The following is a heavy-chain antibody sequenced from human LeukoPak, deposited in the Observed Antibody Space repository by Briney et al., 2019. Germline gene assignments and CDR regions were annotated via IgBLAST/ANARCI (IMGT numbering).Heavy chain of an antibody. Sequence: SETLSLTCTVSRGSIRSSSYYWGWIRQPPGNWLEWIGSIYYSGSTYYNPSLKSRVTISVDTSKNQFSLKLSSVTAADTAVYYCARAPRITIFGVVKNWFDPWGQGTLVTVSS. CDR2: IYYSGST. J-gene: IGHJ5*02. CDR3: ARAPRITIFGVVKNWFDP. V-gene: IGHV4-39*07. CDR1: RGSIRSSSYY. D-gene: IGHD3-3*01.